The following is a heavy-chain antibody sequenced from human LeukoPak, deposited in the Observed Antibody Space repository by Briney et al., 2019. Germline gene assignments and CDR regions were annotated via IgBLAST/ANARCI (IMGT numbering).Heavy chain of an antibody. D-gene: IGHD3-22*01. V-gene: IGHV1-3*01. CDR2: INAGNGNT. CDR1: GYTFTSYA. J-gene: IGHJ4*02. Sequence: GASVKVSCKASGYTFTSYAMHWVRQAPGQRLEWMGWINAGNGNTKYSQKFQGRVTITRDTSASTAYMGLSSLRSEDTAVYYCARAPSYYYDSSGYFDYWGQGTLVTVSS. CDR3: ARAPSYYYDSSGYFDY.